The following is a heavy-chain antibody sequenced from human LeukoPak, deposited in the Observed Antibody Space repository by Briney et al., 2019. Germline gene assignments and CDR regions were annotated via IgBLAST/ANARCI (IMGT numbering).Heavy chain of an antibody. D-gene: IGHD6-6*01. Sequence: SETLSLTCTVSGGPISSGDYYWSWIRQPPGKGLEWIGYIYYSGSTYYNPSLKSRVTISVDTSKNQFSLKLSSVTAADTAVYYCARVGIAARPRGRFDPWGQGTLVTVSS. CDR3: ARVGIAARPRGRFDP. CDR2: IYYSGST. CDR1: GGPISSGDYY. V-gene: IGHV4-30-4*08. J-gene: IGHJ5*02.